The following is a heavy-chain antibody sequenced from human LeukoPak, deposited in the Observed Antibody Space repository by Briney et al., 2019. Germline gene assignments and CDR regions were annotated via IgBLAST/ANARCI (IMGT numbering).Heavy chain of an antibody. J-gene: IGHJ4*02. CDR2: IYYSGST. CDR3: ARITYYYGSGSRALDY. CDR1: GGSISSGDYY. D-gene: IGHD3-10*01. Sequence: KTSQTLSLTCTVSGGSISSGDYYWSWLRQPPGKGLEWIGYIYYSGSTYYNPSLKSRVTISVDTSKNQFSLKLSSVTAADTAVYYCARITYYYGSGSRALDYWGQGTLVTVSS. V-gene: IGHV4-30-4*01.